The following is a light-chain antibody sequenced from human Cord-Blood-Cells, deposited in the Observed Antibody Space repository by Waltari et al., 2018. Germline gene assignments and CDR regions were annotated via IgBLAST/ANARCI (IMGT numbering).Light chain of an antibody. J-gene: IGKJ2*01. V-gene: IGKV1-39*01. Sequence: DIQMTQSPSSLSASVGDRVTITCRASQSISSYLNWYQQKPGKAPKLLIYAASRLQSGVPSRFSGSGSGTDFTLTISSLQPEDFATYYWQQSYSTPHTFGQGTKLEIK. CDR2: AAS. CDR3: QQSYSTPHT. CDR1: QSISSY.